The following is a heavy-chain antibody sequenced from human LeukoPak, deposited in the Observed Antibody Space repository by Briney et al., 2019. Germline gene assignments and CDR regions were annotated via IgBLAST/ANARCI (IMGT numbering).Heavy chain of an antibody. CDR2: ISAYNGDK. CDR3: ARDKRPMYNWNDSGWFDP. V-gene: IGHV1-18*01. CDR1: DYTFNNYG. J-gene: IGHJ5*02. Sequence: ASVKVSCKASDYTFNNYGITWVRQAPGQGLEWMGWISAYNGDKNYAQKLQGRVTMTTDTSTSTAYMELRSLSSDDTAVYYCARDKRPMYNWNDSGWFDPWGQGTLVTVSS. D-gene: IGHD1-1*01.